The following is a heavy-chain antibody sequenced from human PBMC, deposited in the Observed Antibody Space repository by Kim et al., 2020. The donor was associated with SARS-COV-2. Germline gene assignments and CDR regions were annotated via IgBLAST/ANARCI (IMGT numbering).Heavy chain of an antibody. D-gene: IGHD2-15*01. V-gene: IGHV4-59*08. CDR2: IYYSGST. CDR1: GGSISSYY. Sequence: SETLSLTCTVSGGSISSYYWSWIRQPPGKGLEWIGYIYYSGSTNYNPSLKSRVTISVDTSKNQFSLKLSSVTAADTAVYYCTRRALGYCSGGSCYSGFDYWGQGTLVTVSS. J-gene: IGHJ4*02. CDR3: TRRALGYCSGGSCYSGFDY.